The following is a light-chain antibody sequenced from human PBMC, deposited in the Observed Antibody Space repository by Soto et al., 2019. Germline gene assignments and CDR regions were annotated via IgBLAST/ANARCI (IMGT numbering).Light chain of an antibody. J-gene: IGLJ3*02. V-gene: IGLV1-47*01. CDR2: RNN. CDR1: SSNIGSNY. CDR3: AAWDDSLSGWV. Sequence: QSVLTQPPSASGTPGQRVTISCSGSSSNIGSNYVYWYQQLPGTAPKLLIYRNNQRPSGVPDRFSGSKSGTSASLAISGLRSEDEADYYCAAWDDSLSGWVFGGGIKLTVL.